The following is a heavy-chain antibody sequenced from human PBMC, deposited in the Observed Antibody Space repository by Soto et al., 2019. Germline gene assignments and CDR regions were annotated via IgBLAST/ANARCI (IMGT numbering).Heavy chain of an antibody. CDR1: GGSISSSSYY. Sequence: QLQLQESGPGLVKPSETLTLTCTVSGGSISSSSYYWGWIRQPPGKGLEWIGSIYYSGSTYYNPSLKNRVPISVDTSKNQFSLKLSSVTAADPAVYYCAGHYPAVAGWFDPWGQGTLVTVSS. CDR3: AGHYPAVAGWFDP. D-gene: IGHD2-15*01. V-gene: IGHV4-39*01. CDR2: IYYSGST. J-gene: IGHJ5*02.